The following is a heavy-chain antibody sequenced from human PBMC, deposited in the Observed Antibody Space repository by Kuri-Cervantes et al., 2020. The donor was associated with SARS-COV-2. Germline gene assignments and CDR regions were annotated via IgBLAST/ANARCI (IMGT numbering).Heavy chain of an antibody. CDR3: ARQMMSSITIFGVVITRNWSDP. CDR2: IYYSGST. J-gene: IGHJ5*02. V-gene: IGHV4-39*01. D-gene: IGHD3-3*01. Sequence: ESLKISCTVSGGSISSSSYYWGWIRQPPGKGMEWIGSIYYSGSTYYNPSLKSRVTISVDTSKNQFSLKLSSATAADTAVYYCARQMMSSITIFGVVITRNWSDPWGQGTLVTVSS. CDR1: GGSISSSSYY.